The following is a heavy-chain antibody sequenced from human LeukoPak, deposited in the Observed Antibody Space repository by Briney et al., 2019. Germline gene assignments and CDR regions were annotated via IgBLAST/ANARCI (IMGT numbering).Heavy chain of an antibody. CDR3: ARDPTIIFGSGMPLDDY. CDR2: ISSSSSYI. Sequence: AGGSLRLSCAASGFTFSSYSMNWVRQAPGKGLEWVSSISSSSSYIYYADSVKGRFTISRDNAKNSLYLQMNSLRAEDTAVYYCARDPTIIFGSGMPLDDYWGQGTLVTVSS. J-gene: IGHJ4*02. V-gene: IGHV3-21*01. CDR1: GFTFSSYS. D-gene: IGHD3-10*01.